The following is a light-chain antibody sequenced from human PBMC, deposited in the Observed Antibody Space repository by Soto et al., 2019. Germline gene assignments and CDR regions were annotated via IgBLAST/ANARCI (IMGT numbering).Light chain of an antibody. V-gene: IGLV1-51*01. Sequence: QSVLTQPPSVSAAPGQKVTISCSGSSSNIGNNYVSWYQHLPGTAPKLLISDNNKRPSGIPDRFSASKSGTSATLGITGLQTGDEADYYCGTWDSSLSAGVFGGGTKLTVL. J-gene: IGLJ3*02. CDR1: SSNIGNNY. CDR3: GTWDSSLSAGV. CDR2: DNN.